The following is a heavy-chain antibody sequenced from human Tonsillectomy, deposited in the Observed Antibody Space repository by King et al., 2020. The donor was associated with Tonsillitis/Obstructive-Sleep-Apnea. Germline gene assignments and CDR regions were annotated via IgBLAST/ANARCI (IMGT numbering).Heavy chain of an antibody. CDR1: GFTFSSHS. V-gene: IGHV3-21*01. CDR2: ISSSSNYI. CDR3: ARDGGGYNYCLVSYYYYMDV. Sequence: VQLVESGGGLVKPGGSLRLSCAASGFTFSSHSMNWVRQAPGKGLEWVSSISSSSNYIYYADSVKGRFTISRDNAKNSLYLQMNSLRAEDTAVYYCARDGGGYNYCLVSYYYYMDVWGKGTTVTVSS. J-gene: IGHJ6*03. D-gene: IGHD5-18*01.